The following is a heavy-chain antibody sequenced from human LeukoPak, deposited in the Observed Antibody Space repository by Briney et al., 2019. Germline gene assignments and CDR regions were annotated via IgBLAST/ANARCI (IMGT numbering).Heavy chain of an antibody. D-gene: IGHD3-3*01. CDR1: GGSISNSDSY. Sequence: SETLSLTCTVSGGSISNSDSYWGWIRQPPGKGLEWIGSIYYSGIPYYNPSLKSRITISVDTSKIQFSLKLGSVTAADTAVYYCARKKRITIFGMVITPFDPWGQGTLVTVSS. J-gene: IGHJ5*02. CDR2: IYYSGIP. CDR3: ARKKRITIFGMVITPFDP. V-gene: IGHV4-39*01.